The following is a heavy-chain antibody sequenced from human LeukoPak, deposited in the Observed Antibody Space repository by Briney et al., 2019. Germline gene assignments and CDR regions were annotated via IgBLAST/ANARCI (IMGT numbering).Heavy chain of an antibody. V-gene: IGHV4-38-2*02. J-gene: IGHJ4*02. D-gene: IGHD1-26*01. CDR1: GYSISSGYY. Sequence: PSETLSLTCTVSGYSISSGYYWGWIRQPPGKGLEWIGSIYHSGSTYYNPSLKSRVTISVDTSKNQFSLKLSSVTAADTAVYYCARGFYGVGATITSRGTKFDYWGQGTLVTVSS. CDR2: IYHSGST. CDR3: ARGFYGVGATITSRGTKFDY.